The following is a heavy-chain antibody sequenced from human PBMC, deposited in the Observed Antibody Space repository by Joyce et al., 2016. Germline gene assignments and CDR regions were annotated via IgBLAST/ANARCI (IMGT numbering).Heavy chain of an antibody. CDR2: IFSGGNT. CDR1: GFTVRNNY. Sequence: EVQLVESGGVLIQPGGSLRLSCAASGFTVRNNYMTWVRQVPGKGLEWVSVIFSGGNTFYADSVRGRFTISRDNSKNTLYLQINSLRAEDTGIYYCTTSPTVASWGQGTLVTVSS. J-gene: IGHJ5*01. V-gene: IGHV3-53*01. D-gene: IGHD2-2*01. CDR3: TTSPTVAS.